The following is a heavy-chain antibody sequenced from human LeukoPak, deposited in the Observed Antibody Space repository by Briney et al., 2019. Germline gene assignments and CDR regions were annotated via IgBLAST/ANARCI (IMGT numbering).Heavy chain of an antibody. CDR3: ARDGVAARRNPRGYYFDY. J-gene: IGHJ4*02. CDR2: ISAYNGNT. V-gene: IGHV1-18*01. D-gene: IGHD6-6*01. CDR1: GYTYTSYG. Sequence: ASVKVSCKASGYTYTSYGISWVRQAPGQGLEWMGWISAYNGNTNYAQKLQGRVTMTTDTSTSTAYMELRSLRSDDTAVYYCARDGVAARRNPRGYYFDYWGQGTLVTVSS.